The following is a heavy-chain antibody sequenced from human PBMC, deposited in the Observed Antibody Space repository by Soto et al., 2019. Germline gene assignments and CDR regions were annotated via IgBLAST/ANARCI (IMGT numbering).Heavy chain of an antibody. V-gene: IGHV3-74*01. CDR1: GSTFSTYC. Sequence: GGSLRLSYAASGSTFSTYCMHWLRQAPGKGLLWVSRINSDGSSTDYADSVKGRFTISRDNAKNTLYLQMNSLRAEDMAVYYCARYCTGGSCSHGFDYWGQGSLVTVSS. CDR3: ARYCTGGSCSHGFDY. CDR2: INSDGSST. D-gene: IGHD2-15*01. J-gene: IGHJ4*02.